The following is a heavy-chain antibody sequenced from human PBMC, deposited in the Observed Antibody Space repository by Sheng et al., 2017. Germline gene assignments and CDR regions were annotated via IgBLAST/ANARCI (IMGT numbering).Heavy chain of an antibody. CDR1: GFTFTHYW. D-gene: IGHD3-10*01. J-gene: IGHJ5*02. Sequence: EVQLLESGGDLVQPGGSLRVSCAASGFTFTHYWMHWVRHAPGKGLVWVAHVDQPGSGTSYADSVKGRFTISRDNAKNTLSLQMNSLTVEDAAVYFCVRDLQEPYRGLNRGWFDAWGQGTLVTVSS. CDR2: VDQPGSGT. V-gene: IGHV3-74*01. CDR3: VRDLQEPYRGLNRGWFDA.